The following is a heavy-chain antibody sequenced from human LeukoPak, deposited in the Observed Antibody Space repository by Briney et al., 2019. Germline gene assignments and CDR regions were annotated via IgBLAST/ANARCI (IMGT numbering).Heavy chain of an antibody. D-gene: IGHD2-15*01. CDR1: GYTFTSYG. Sequence: ASVKVSCKSSGYTFTSYGISWVRQAPGQGLEWMGWISAYNGNTNYAQKLQGRVTMTTDTSTSTAYMELRSLRSDDTAVYYCARVLCSGGSCPADYWGQGTLVTVSS. CDR3: ARVLCSGGSCPADY. CDR2: ISAYNGNT. J-gene: IGHJ4*02. V-gene: IGHV1-18*04.